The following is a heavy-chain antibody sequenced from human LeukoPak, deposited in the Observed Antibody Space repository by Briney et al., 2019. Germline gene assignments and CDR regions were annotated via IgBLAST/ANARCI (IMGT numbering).Heavy chain of an antibody. J-gene: IGHJ6*02. CDR2: XXXXGXNK. CDR3: ARDYDILTGSIFPYYGMDV. D-gene: IGHD3-9*01. Sequence: VXXXXGXNKYYADSVKGRFTISRDNSKNTLYLQMNSLRAEDTAVYYCARDYDILTGSIFPYYGMDVWGQGTTVTVSS. V-gene: IGHV3-33*01.